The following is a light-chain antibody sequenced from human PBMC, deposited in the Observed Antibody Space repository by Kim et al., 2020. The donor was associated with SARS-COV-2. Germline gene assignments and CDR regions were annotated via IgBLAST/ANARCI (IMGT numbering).Light chain of an antibody. CDR3: QQRSSWHLT. Sequence: LSPGERATLSCRASQSVRNLLAWFQQKPGQAPRLLIYTASNRATGIPARFSGSGSGTDFTLTISSLEPEDFAVYYCQQRSSWHLTFGGGTKVDIK. CDR2: TAS. CDR1: QSVRNL. V-gene: IGKV3-11*01. J-gene: IGKJ4*01.